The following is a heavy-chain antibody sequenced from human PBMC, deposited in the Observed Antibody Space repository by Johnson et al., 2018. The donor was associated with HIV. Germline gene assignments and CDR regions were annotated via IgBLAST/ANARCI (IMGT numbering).Heavy chain of an antibody. CDR3: AKEANPYSSSWYGDAFDI. CDR2: IWYDGTNK. D-gene: IGHD6-13*01. V-gene: IGHV3-33*06. Sequence: QVQLVESGGGVVQPGGSLRLSCAASGFTFSSYGMYWVRQAPGKGLEWVAVIWYDGTNKYYADSVKGRFTISRDNSKNTLYLQMNSLRAEDTAVYYCAKEANPYSSSWYGDAFDIWGQGTMVTVSS. CDR1: GFTFSSYG. J-gene: IGHJ3*02.